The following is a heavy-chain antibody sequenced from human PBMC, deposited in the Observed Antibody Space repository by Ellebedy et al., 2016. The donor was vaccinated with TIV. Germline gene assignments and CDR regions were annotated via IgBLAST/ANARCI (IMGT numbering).Heavy chain of an antibody. CDR1: GGGIRGYY. D-gene: IGHD3-22*01. CDR2: IYHSGSA. CDR3: ERGRDSSGRESDWYFDL. V-gene: IGHV4-59*01. Sequence: MPGGSLRLSCTVTGGGIRGYYWAWIRQPPGKGLEWIGQIYHSGSAEYNPSLKSRVTISIQTSRKQMSLQLSSVTAADTAVYYCERGRDSSGRESDWYFDLWGRGTLVAASS. J-gene: IGHJ2*01.